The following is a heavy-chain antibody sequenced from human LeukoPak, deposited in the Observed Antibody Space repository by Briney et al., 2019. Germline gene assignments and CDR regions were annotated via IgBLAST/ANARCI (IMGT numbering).Heavy chain of an antibody. CDR1: GGSISSGGYY. J-gene: IGHJ5*02. D-gene: IGHD3-3*01. Sequence: XQTLSLTCTVSGGSISSGGYYWSWIRQHPGRGLEWIGYIYYSGSTYYNPSLKSRVTISVDTSKNQFSLKLSSVTAADTAVYYCARHSGLRSPFDPWGQGTLVTVSS. CDR2: IYYSGST. CDR3: ARHSGLRSPFDP. V-gene: IGHV4-31*03.